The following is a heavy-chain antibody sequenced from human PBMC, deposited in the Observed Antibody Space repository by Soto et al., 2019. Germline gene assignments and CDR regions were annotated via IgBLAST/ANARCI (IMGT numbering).Heavy chain of an antibody. V-gene: IGHV4-39*01. CDR3: ASDYGGNSDWFDP. CDR1: GGSISSSSYY. J-gene: IGHJ5*02. D-gene: IGHD4-17*01. CDR2: IYYCGST. Sequence: QLQLQESGPGLVKPSETLSLTCTVSGGSISSSSYYWGWIRQPPGKGLEWIGSIYYCGSTYYNPSLKCRGTVPVDTSKNQSALKLSSVTAADTAVYYCASDYGGNSDWFDPWGQGTLVTVS.